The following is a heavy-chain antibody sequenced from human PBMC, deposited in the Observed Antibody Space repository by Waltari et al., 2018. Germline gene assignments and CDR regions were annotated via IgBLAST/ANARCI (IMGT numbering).Heavy chain of an antibody. J-gene: IGHJ4*02. CDR1: GYTFTSYG. CDR3: ARFESGGGATLPVGY. Sequence: QVQLVQSGAEVKKPGAPVKVSCKASGYTFTSYGISWVRQAPGQGLEWMGWISAYNGNTNYAQKLQGRVTMTTDTSTSTAYMELRSLRSDDTAVYYCARFESGGGATLPVGYWGQGTLVTVSS. CDR2: ISAYNGNT. D-gene: IGHD1-26*01. V-gene: IGHV1-18*01.